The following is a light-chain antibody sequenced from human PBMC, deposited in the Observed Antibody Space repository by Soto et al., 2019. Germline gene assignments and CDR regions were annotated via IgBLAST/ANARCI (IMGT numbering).Light chain of an antibody. V-gene: IGKV1-5*03. J-gene: IGKJ4*01. CDR1: QSISNS. CDR2: RAS. Sequence: DIQMTQSPSTRSASVGDRVTMTCRASQSISNSLAWYQQKPGKAPTLLIYRASALQSGVPSRFSGSGSGTEFTLTIDSLQPDDFGTFYCQQYSTNPLTFGGGTKVDIK. CDR3: QQYSTNPLT.